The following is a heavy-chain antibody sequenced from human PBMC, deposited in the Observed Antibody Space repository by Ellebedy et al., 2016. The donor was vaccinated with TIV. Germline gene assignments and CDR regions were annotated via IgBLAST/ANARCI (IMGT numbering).Heavy chain of an antibody. CDR1: GGSISSSSPYY. CDR3: ARNVLIFTFDKWYSDL. V-gene: IGHV4-39*01. D-gene: IGHD3/OR15-3a*01. Sequence: SETLSLTCTVSGGSISSSSPYYWGWIRQSPGKGLEWIGTVYYSGNTYYNPSLKSRVTISVDTSMNRFSLELNSVTAADTAVYYCARNVLIFTFDKWYSDLWGRGTLVTVSS. J-gene: IGHJ2*01. CDR2: VYYSGNT.